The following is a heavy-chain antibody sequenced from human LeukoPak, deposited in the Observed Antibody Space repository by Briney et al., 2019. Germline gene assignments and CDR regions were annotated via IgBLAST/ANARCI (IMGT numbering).Heavy chain of an antibody. Sequence: GGSLRLSCAASGFTFSDYYMSWIRQAPGKGLEWVSYISSSGSTIYYADSVKGRFTISRDNAKNSLYLQMNSLRAEDTAVYYCAACKGYSNYVLVYYYGMDVWGQGTTVTVSS. V-gene: IGHV3-11*01. J-gene: IGHJ6*02. D-gene: IGHD4-11*01. CDR2: ISSSGSTI. CDR3: AACKGYSNYVLVYYYGMDV. CDR1: GFTFSDYY.